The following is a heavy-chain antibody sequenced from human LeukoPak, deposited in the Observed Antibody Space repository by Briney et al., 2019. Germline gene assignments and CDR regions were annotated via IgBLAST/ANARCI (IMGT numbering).Heavy chain of an antibody. Sequence: GRSLRLSCAASGFTFSSYAVHWVRQAPGKGLEWVAVISYDGSNKYYADSVKGRFTISRDNSKNTLYLQMNSLRAEDTAVYYCAKDLVRRRVGWWLVESYYYYYGMDVWGQGTTVTVSS. CDR1: GFTFSSYA. CDR2: ISYDGSNK. D-gene: IGHD6-19*01. V-gene: IGHV3-30*07. CDR3: AKDLVRRRVGWWLVESYYYYYGMDV. J-gene: IGHJ6*02.